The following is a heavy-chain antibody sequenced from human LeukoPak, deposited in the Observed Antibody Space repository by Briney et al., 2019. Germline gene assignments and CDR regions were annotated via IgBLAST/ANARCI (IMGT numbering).Heavy chain of an antibody. CDR1: GGTFSSYA. CDR3: ARDSGGRPWALAVAGPNYFDY. CDR2: IIPIFGTA. V-gene: IGHV1-69*13. D-gene: IGHD6-19*01. J-gene: IGHJ4*02. Sequence: SVKVSCKASGGTFSSYAISWVRQAPGQGLEWMGGIIPIFGTANYAQKFQGRVTITADESTSTAYMELSSLRSEDTAVYYCARDSGGRPWALAVAGPNYFDYWGQGTLVTVSS.